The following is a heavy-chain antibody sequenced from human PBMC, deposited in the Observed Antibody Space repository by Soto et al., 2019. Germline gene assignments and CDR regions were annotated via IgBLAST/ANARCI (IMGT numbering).Heavy chain of an antibody. D-gene: IGHD1-26*01. V-gene: IGHV1-18*01. J-gene: IGHJ4*02. Sequence: QVQLVQSGAEVKKPGASVKVSCKASGFTFTSYGISWVRQAPGQGLEWMGWISAYNGNTNYAQKLQGRVAMTTDTSTSTVYMELRSLRSDDTAVYYCARARFGELLGDYWGQGTLVTVSS. CDR1: GFTFTSYG. CDR2: ISAYNGNT. CDR3: ARARFGELLGDY.